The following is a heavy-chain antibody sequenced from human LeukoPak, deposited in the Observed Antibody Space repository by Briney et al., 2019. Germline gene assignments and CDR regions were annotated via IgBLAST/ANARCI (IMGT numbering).Heavy chain of an antibody. Sequence: GGSLRLSCAASGFTFSSYGMSWVRQAPGKWLEWVSAISGSGGSTYYADSVEGRFTISRDNSKNTLYLQMNSLRAEDTAVYYCAKKSRGSGSYYGDYWGQGILVTVSS. CDR1: GFTFSSYG. D-gene: IGHD3-10*01. V-gene: IGHV3-23*01. J-gene: IGHJ4*02. CDR2: ISGSGGST. CDR3: AKKSRGSGSYYGDY.